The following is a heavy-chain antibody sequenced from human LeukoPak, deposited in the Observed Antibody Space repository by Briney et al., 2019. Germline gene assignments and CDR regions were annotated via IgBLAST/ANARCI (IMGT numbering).Heavy chain of an antibody. CDR2: ISSSSSYI. J-gene: IGHJ3*02. Sequence: GGSLRLSCAAYGFTFSSYSMNWVRQAPGKGLEWVSSISSSSSYIYYADSVKGRFTISRDNAKNSLYLQMNSLRAEDTAVYYCARAPLRFLEWLPNDAFDIWGQGTMATVSS. CDR3: ARAPLRFLEWLPNDAFDI. V-gene: IGHV3-21*01. D-gene: IGHD3-3*01. CDR1: GFTFSSYS.